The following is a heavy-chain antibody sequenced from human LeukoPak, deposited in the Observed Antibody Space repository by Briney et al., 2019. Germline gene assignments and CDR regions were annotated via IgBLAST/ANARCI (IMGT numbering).Heavy chain of an antibody. J-gene: IGHJ5*02. D-gene: IGHD3-10*01. Sequence: GGSLRLSCAASGFTFSSYRMNWVRQAPGKGLEWVSYISSSSSTIYYADSVKGRFTISRDNAKNSLYLQMNSLRAEDTAVYYCARAGLLWFGELSTWGQGTLVTVSS. CDR3: ARAGLLWFGELST. CDR1: GFTFSSYR. CDR2: ISSSSSTI. V-gene: IGHV3-48*01.